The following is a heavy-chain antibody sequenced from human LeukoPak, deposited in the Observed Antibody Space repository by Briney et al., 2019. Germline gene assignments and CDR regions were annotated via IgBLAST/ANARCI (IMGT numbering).Heavy chain of an antibody. Sequence: PSETLSLTCIVSGGSISSYYWSWIRQPAGKGLEWIGRIYSSGSTNYNPSLKSRVTMSVDTSKNQFSLELRSVTAADTAVYYCARAYYSTSWFPHWGQGALVTVSS. V-gene: IGHV4-4*07. D-gene: IGHD3-10*01. CDR1: GGSISSYY. J-gene: IGHJ5*02. CDR2: IYSSGST. CDR3: ARAYYSTSWFPH.